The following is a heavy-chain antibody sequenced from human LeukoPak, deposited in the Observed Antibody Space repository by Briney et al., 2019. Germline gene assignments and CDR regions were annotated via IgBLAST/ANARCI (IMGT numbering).Heavy chain of an antibody. J-gene: IGHJ4*02. CDR2: IRRDGGEI. V-gene: IGHV3-7*01. Sequence: PGGSLRLSCAASGFSFSTSWMTWVRQAPGKGLEWVANIRRDGGEIYCMDSVKGRFAISRDNAKNSLYLQMNSLRVEDTAVYYCVRDGDDWNDLDHWGQGTLVTVSS. CDR1: GFSFSTSW. CDR3: VRDGDDWNDLDH. D-gene: IGHD1-1*01.